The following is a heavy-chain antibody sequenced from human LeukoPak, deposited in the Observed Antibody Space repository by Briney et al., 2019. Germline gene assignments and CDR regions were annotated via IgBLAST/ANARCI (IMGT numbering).Heavy chain of an antibody. J-gene: IGHJ6*02. D-gene: IGHD4-17*01. CDR2: IIPILGIA. V-gene: IGHV1-69*04. Sequence: SVKVSCKASGGIFSSYAISWVRQTPGQGLEWMGRIIPILGIANYAQKFQGRVTITADKSTSTAYMELSSLRSEDTAVYYCARDESDYGDYGMDVWGQGTTVTVSS. CDR1: GGIFSSYA. CDR3: ARDESDYGDYGMDV.